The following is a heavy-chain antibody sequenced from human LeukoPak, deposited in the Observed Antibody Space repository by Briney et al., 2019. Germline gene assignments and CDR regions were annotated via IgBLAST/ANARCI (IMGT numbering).Heavy chain of an antibody. Sequence: ASVKVSCKASGYTFNTYYIHWVRQAPGQGLEWMGLIDPGGGDTSYAQNLQGRVTMTRDTSTSTVYLELRSLRSDDTAVYYCARGEYNYFDYWGQGTLVTVSS. J-gene: IGHJ4*02. D-gene: IGHD2/OR15-2a*01. V-gene: IGHV1-46*02. CDR1: GYTFNTYY. CDR2: IDPGGGDT. CDR3: ARGEYNYFDY.